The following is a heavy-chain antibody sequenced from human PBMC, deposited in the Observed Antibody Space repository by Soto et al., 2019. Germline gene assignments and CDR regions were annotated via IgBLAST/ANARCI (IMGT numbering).Heavy chain of an antibody. CDR3: AADGLDILTGYSYGMDV. Sequence: SVKVSCKASGFTFTSSAVQWVRQARGQRLEWIGWIVVGSGNTNYAQKFQERVTITRDMSTGTAYMELSSLRSEDTAVYYCAADGLDILTGYSYGMDVWGQGTTVTVSS. CDR2: IVVGSGNT. V-gene: IGHV1-58*01. J-gene: IGHJ6*02. D-gene: IGHD3-9*01. CDR1: GFTFTSSA.